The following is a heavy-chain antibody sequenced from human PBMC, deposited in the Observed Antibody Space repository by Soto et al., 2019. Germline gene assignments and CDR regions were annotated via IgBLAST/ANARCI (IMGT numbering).Heavy chain of an antibody. V-gene: IGHV3-15*01. Sequence: PGGSLRLSCAVSGFTFSYAWMSWVRQAPGKGLEWVGRIKSKTDGGTTDYAAPLKGRFTISRDDSKNTLYLQMNSLKTEDTAVYYCTTYPRGDYFDFWGQGTLVTVSS. D-gene: IGHD2-2*01. CDR2: IKSKTDGGTT. CDR1: GFTFSYAW. CDR3: TTYPRGDYFDF. J-gene: IGHJ4*02.